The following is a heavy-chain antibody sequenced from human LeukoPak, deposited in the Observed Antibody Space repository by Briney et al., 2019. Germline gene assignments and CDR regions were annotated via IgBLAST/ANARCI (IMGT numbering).Heavy chain of an antibody. J-gene: IGHJ6*03. CDR2: ILDSGYST. Sequence: PGGSLRLSCAASGFTCSGYAMSWVRQAPGKGLEWVSGILDSGYSTYYANSVKGRFTISRDNSNNTLYLQMNSLRAEDTAVYYCAKLGGHPLHNYYVGVWGKGTTVAVSS. CDR1: GFTCSGYA. V-gene: IGHV3-23*01. CDR3: AKLGGHPLHNYYVGV. D-gene: IGHD3-16*01.